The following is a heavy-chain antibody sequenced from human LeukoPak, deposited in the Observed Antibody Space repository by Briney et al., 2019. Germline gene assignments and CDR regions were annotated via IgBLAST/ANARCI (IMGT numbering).Heavy chain of an antibody. CDR3: ARVLVLAPDY. J-gene: IGHJ4*02. D-gene: IGHD3-3*01. Sequence: GGSLRLSCAASGFTFSSYSMNWVRQAPGKGLEWVSSISSSSSYIYYADSVKGRFTFSRDNAKNSLYLQMNSLRAEDTAVYYCARVLVLAPDYWGQGTLVTVSS. V-gene: IGHV3-21*01. CDR1: GFTFSSYS. CDR2: ISSSSSYI.